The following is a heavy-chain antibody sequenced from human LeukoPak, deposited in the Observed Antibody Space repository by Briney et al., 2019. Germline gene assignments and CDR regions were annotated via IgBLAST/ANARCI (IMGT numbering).Heavy chain of an antibody. CDR3: AGFGVRPY. D-gene: IGHD2-8*01. CDR1: GGTFSSYA. J-gene: IGHJ4*02. CDR2: IIPIFGTA. Sequence: SVKVSCRASGGTFSSYAISWVRQAPGQGLEWMGGIIPIFGTANYAQKFQGRVTITTDESTSTAYMELSSLRSEDTAVYYCAGFGVRPYWGQGTLVTVSS. V-gene: IGHV1-69*05.